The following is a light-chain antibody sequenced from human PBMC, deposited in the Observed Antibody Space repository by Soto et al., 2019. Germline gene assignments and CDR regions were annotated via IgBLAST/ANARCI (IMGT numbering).Light chain of an antibody. Sequence: QSALTQPASVSGSPGQSITISCTGSSSDVGGYNYVSWYQQHPGKAPKLMIFEVSNRPPGVSNRFSGSKSGNSASLTISGLQAEDEADYYCSSYTSSSILLFGGGTKLTVL. J-gene: IGLJ2*01. CDR1: SSDVGGYNY. V-gene: IGLV2-14*01. CDR3: SSYTSSSILL. CDR2: EVS.